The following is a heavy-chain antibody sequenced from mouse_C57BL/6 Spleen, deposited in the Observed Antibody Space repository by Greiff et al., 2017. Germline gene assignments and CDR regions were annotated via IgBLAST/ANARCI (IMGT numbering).Heavy chain of an antibody. Sequence: VKLQQSGAELVKPGASVKISCKASGYAFSSYWMNWVKQRPGKGLEWIGQIYPGDGDTNYNGKFKGKATLTADKSSSTAYLQLSSLTSEDSAVYFCARLYYYGSSLYAMDYWGQGTSVTVSS. V-gene: IGHV1-80*01. J-gene: IGHJ4*01. CDR1: GYAFSSYW. CDR3: ARLYYYGSSLYAMDY. D-gene: IGHD1-1*01. CDR2: IYPGDGDT.